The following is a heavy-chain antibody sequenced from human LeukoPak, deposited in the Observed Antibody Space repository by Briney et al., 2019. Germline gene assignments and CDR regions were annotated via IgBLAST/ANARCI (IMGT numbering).Heavy chain of an antibody. CDR3: ARTGDCSGGSCYSGWFDP. D-gene: IGHD2-15*01. Sequence: SETLSLTCTVSGGSISSGGYYWSWIRQHPGKGLEWIGYIYYSGSTYYNPSLKSRVTISVDTSKNQFSLKLSSVTAADTAVYYCARTGDCSGGSCYSGWFDPWGQGTLVTVSS. V-gene: IGHV4-31*03. CDR1: GGSISSGGYY. J-gene: IGHJ5*02. CDR2: IYYSGST.